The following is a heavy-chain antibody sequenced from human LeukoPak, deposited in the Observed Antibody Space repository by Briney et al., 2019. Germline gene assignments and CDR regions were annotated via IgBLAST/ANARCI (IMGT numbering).Heavy chain of an antibody. CDR3: ARRFDL. CDR1: GGSINDYY. V-gene: IGHV4-59*08. CDR2: IYYSGST. J-gene: IGHJ3*01. Sequence: SEPLSLTCTVSGGSINDYYWSWLRQPPGKGLEYIGYIYYSGSTNYNPSLKSRVTISIDTSKSHFSLKLSSVTAADTAVYYCARRFDLWGQGTMVTVSS. D-gene: IGHD3-10*01.